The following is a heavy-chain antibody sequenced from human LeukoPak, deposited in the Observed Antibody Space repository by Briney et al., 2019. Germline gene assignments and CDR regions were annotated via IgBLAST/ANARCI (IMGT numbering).Heavy chain of an antibody. CDR1: GGSISSSSYY. J-gene: IGHJ4*02. Sequence: KPSETLSLTCTVSGGSISSSSYYWGWIRQPPGKGLEWIGTIYYTGSTYYNPSLKSRVTISVDTSKNQRSLKVTSVTAADTAVYYCARRRGWYPVDYWGQGTLVTVSS. V-gene: IGHV4-39*01. D-gene: IGHD6-19*01. CDR2: IYYTGST. CDR3: ARRRGWYPVDY.